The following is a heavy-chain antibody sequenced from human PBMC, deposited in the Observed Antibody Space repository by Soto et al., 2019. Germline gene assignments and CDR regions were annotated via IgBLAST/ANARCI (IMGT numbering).Heavy chain of an antibody. D-gene: IGHD6-19*01. J-gene: IGHJ6*02. CDR1: GGTSSSYT. CDR3: AKGEGPQVVAGSLYYYAMDV. Sequence: SVKVSCKASGGTSSSYTISWVRQAPRQGLEWMGGIIPILGRATYAQKFQGRVTITADNSTSTAYMELRSLRSEDTAVYYCAKGEGPQVVAGSLYYYAMDVWGQGTTVTVSS. CDR2: IIPILGRA. V-gene: IGHV1-69*10.